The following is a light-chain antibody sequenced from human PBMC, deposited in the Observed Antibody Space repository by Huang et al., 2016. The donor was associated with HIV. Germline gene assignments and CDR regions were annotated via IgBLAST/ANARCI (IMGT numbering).Light chain of an antibody. J-gene: IGKJ3*01. CDR1: QTISNF. CDR3: QQSYSPLRVT. Sequence: DIHMTQSPSSLSASVGDRVTITCRASQTISNFLNWYQQKSGQAPKLLIYDASTLHSGVPSRFSGGGSGADFTLTITSLQPEDIAVYYCQQSYSPLRVTFGPGTKVDI. CDR2: DAS. V-gene: IGKV1-39*01.